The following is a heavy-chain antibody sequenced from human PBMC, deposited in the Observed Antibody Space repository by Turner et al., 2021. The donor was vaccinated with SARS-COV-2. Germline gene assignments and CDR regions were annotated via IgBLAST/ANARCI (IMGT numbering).Heavy chain of an antibody. CDR1: SGPISSSAYY. J-gene: IGHJ4*02. V-gene: IGHV4-39*01. D-gene: IGHD6-19*01. CDR3: ARQVSILGRWLAPFDS. Sequence: LQLQESGPGLVKPSETLSLTCTAPSGPISSSAYYWGWIRQPPGKGLEWIGSFFYSGSTYYSPSLKSRITISVDTSKNQFSLNLSSVTAADTAVYYCARQVSILGRWLAPFDSWGQGTLVTVSS. CDR2: FFYSGST.